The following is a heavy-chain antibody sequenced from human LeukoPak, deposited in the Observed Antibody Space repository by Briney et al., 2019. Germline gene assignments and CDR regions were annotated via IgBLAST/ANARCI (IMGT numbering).Heavy chain of an antibody. D-gene: IGHD1-26*01. V-gene: IGHV1-18*01. J-gene: IGHJ3*02. CDR2: ISAYNGNT. CDR3: ARVREWELHHDAFDI. CDR1: GYTFTSYG. Sequence: ASVKVSCKASGYTFTSYGISWVRQAPGQGLEWMGWISAYNGNTNYAQRLQGRVTMTTDTSTSTAYMELRSLRSDDTAVYYCARVREWELHHDAFDIWGQGTMVTVSS.